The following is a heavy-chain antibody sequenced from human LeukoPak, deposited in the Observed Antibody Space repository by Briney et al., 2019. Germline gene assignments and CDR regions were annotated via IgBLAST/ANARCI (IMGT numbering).Heavy chain of an antibody. D-gene: IGHD3-10*01. V-gene: IGHV4-61*01. CDR1: GDSISDSMSPSY. Sequence: KTSETLSLTCTVSGDSISDSMSPSYWSWIRQPPGKGLEWIAYIYYSGGTNYNPSLASRVTISVDTSKNQFSLKLNSVTAADTAVYYCASLKRVGSLDAFDIWGQGTMVTVSS. CDR2: IYYSGGT. CDR3: ASLKRVGSLDAFDI. J-gene: IGHJ3*02.